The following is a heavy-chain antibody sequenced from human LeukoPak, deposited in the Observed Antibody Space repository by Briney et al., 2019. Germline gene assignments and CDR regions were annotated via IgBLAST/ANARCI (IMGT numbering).Heavy chain of an antibody. V-gene: IGHV3-74*01. CDR1: GFTFSSNW. CDR2: INEDGSTT. Sequence: GGSLRLSCAASGFTFSSNWMHWVRQAPGKGLVWVSRINEDGSTTNYADSVKGRSTIFRGNAKNTLYLQMNSLRAEDTAVYYCASPSPYYYDSSGPEGRFDYWGQGTLVTVSS. J-gene: IGHJ4*02. CDR3: ASPSPYYYDSSGPEGRFDY. D-gene: IGHD3-22*01.